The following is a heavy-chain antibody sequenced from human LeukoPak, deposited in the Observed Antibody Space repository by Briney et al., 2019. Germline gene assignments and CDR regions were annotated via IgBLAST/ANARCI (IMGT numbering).Heavy chain of an antibody. V-gene: IGHV1-2*02. Sequence: PRASVTVSCKASGYTFSGYHMHWVRQAPGEGLEWIGWINPNGGGTKYAQKFQGRVTMTRDTSISTAYVELSGLRSDDTAVYYCAREYCSNSNCYICHYWGQGTLVTVSS. CDR3: AREYCSNSNCYICHY. CDR1: GYTFSGYH. CDR2: INPNGGGT. J-gene: IGHJ4*02. D-gene: IGHD2-2*02.